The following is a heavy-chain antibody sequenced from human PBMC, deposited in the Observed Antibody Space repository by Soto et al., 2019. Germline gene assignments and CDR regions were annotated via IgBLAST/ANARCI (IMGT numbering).Heavy chain of an antibody. CDR2: IWYDGSNK. V-gene: IGHV3-33*01. CDR1: EVTFGYYG. Sequence: RLSYAAAEVTFGYYGVRRIRQAPGKGLEWVAVIWYDGSNKYYADSVKGRFTISRDNSKNTLYLQMNSLRVEDTAAYYCASLHPDSGAFWGQGTLVTVSP. CDR3: ASLHPDSGAF. D-gene: IGHD4-17*01. J-gene: IGHJ4*02.